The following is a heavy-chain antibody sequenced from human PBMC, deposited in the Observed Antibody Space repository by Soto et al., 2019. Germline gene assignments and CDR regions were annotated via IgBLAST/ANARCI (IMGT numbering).Heavy chain of an antibody. J-gene: IGHJ5*02. CDR2: ISSSSSTI. V-gene: IGHV3-48*02. CDR3: ARVIWSGHLTSDL. D-gene: IGHD3-3*01. Sequence: EVQVVESGGGLVQPGGSLRLSCAASGFTFSSNSMNWVRQAPGKGLEWISYISSSSSTIYADSVKGRFTISRDNAKNSPDLQMNSLRDEDTAVYYCARVIWSGHLTSDLWGQGTLVTVSS. CDR1: GFTFSSNS.